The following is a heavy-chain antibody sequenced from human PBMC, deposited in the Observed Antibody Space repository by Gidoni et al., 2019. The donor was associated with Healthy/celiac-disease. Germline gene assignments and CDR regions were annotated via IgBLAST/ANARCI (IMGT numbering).Heavy chain of an antibody. CDR1: GGSISSSRYY. CDR2: IYYSGST. Sequence: QLQLPESGPGLVTPSETLSLTCPVSGGSISSSRYYWGWIRQPPGKGLEWIGSIYYSGSTYYNPSLKSRVTISVDTSKNQFSLKLSSVTAADTAVYYCARHKRDYYGSGSYLDYWGQGTLVTVSS. CDR3: ARHKRDYYGSGSYLDY. J-gene: IGHJ4*02. V-gene: IGHV4-39*01. D-gene: IGHD3-10*01.